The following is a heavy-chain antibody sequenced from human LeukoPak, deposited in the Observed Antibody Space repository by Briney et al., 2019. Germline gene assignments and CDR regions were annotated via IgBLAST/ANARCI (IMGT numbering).Heavy chain of an antibody. Sequence: GASVKVSCKAPGYTFTDYYMHWVQQAPGKGLEWMGRVDPEDGETIYAEKFQGRVTITADTSTDTAYMELSSLRSEDTAVYYCATLKTGAYWGQGTLVTVSS. D-gene: IGHD3-10*01. CDR2: VDPEDGET. V-gene: IGHV1-69-2*01. J-gene: IGHJ4*02. CDR3: ATLKTGAY. CDR1: GYTFTDYY.